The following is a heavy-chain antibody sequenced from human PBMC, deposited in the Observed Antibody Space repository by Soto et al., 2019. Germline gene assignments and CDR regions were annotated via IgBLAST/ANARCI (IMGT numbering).Heavy chain of an antibody. CDR2: IIPIFGTA. Sequence: SVKVTCKASGGTFSSYAISWVRQAPGQGLEWMGGIIPIFGTANYAQKFQGRVTITADESTSTAYMELSSLRSEDTAVYYCARETAVAGRGYYYGMDVWGQGTTVTVSS. CDR3: ARETAVAGRGYYYGMDV. V-gene: IGHV1-69*01. J-gene: IGHJ6*02. CDR1: GGTFSSYA. D-gene: IGHD6-19*01.